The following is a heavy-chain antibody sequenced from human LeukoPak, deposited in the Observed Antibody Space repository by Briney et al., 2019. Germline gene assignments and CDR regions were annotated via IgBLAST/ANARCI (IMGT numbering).Heavy chain of an antibody. CDR1: GFTFSNYW. V-gene: IGHV3-7*01. CDR3: RAYCSSTSCYGISDY. Sequence: GGSLRLSCAASGFTFSNYWMSWVRQAPGKGLEWVANIKQDGGEKYYVDSVKYRFTISRDDAKNSLYLQMDSLRAEDTAVYYCRAYCSSTSCYGISDYWGQGTLVTVSS. D-gene: IGHD2-2*01. CDR2: IKQDGGEK. J-gene: IGHJ4*02.